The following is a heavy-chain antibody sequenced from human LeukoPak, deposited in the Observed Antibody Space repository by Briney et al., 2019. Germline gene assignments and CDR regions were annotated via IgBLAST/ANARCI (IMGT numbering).Heavy chain of an antibody. D-gene: IGHD3-3*01. J-gene: IGHJ6*02. Sequence: PGGSLRLSCAASGFTFTTYAMSWVRQAPGKGLEGVSAISGSGGRTYYADSVKGRFTISRDNSKNTLYLQMNSLRAEDTALFYCAKDGGGSLEWLPPMDVWGQGTTVTVSS. V-gene: IGHV3-23*01. CDR2: ISGSGGRT. CDR3: AKDGGGSLEWLPPMDV. CDR1: GFTFTTYA.